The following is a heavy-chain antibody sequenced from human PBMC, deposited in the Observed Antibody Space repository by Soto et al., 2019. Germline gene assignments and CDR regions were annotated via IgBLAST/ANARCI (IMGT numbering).Heavy chain of an antibody. CDR3: AREQYYYDSRVYYYGMDV. CDR2: IYPGDPDT. Sequence: RGESLKISCKGSGYSFTSYWIGWVRQMPGKGLEWMGIIYPGDPDTRYSPSFQGQVTISADKSISTAYLQWSSLKASDTAMYYCAREQYYYDSRVYYYGMDVWGQGTTVTVSS. J-gene: IGHJ6*02. V-gene: IGHV5-51*01. CDR1: GYSFTSYW. D-gene: IGHD3-22*01.